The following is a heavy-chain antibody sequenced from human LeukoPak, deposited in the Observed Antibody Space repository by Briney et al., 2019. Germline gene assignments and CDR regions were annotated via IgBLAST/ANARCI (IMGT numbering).Heavy chain of an antibody. J-gene: IGHJ4*02. CDR2: ISYDGSNK. D-gene: IGHD1-26*01. CDR1: GFTFSSYA. CDR3: ARVGGSWAQRFDY. V-gene: IGHV3-30-3*01. Sequence: PGRSLRLSCAASGFTFSSYAMHWVRQAPGKGLEWVAVISYDGSNKYYADSVKGRFTISRDNSKNTLYLQMSSLRSEDTAVYYCARVGGSWAQRFDYWGQGTLVTVSS.